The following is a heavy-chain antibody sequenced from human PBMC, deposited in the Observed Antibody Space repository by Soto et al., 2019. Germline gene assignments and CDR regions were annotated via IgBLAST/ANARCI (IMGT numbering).Heavy chain of an antibody. Sequence: GGYLRVSCAASGLSFSEYYMSWIRQAPGKGLEWVSYISSSSSYTNYADSVKGRFTISRDNAKNSLYLQMNSLRAEDTAVYYCALWPSAVPPNLFAFWGQRTLVTGSS. CDR3: ALWPSAVPPNLFAF. V-gene: IGHV3-11*06. J-gene: IGHJ1*01. D-gene: IGHD3-10*02. CDR2: ISSSSSYT. CDR1: GLSFSEYY.